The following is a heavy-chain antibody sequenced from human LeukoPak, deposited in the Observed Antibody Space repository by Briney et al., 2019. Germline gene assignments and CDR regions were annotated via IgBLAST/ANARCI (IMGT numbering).Heavy chain of an antibody. J-gene: IGHJ5*02. CDR1: GESISGFY. CDR2: INHSGST. CDR3: ARPGFEQGRKYNWFDP. V-gene: IGHV4-34*01. D-gene: IGHD1/OR15-1a*01. Sequence: SETLSLTCTVSGESISGFYWTWIRQPPGKGLEWIGEINHSGSTNYNPSLKSRVTISVDTSKNQFSLKLSSVTAADTAVYYCARPGFEQGRKYNWFDPWGQGTLVTVSS.